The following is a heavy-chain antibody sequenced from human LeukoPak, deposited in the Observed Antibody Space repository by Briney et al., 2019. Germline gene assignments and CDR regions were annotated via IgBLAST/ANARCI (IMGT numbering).Heavy chain of an antibody. Sequence: PGGSLRLSCAASGFSFSRYGMHWVRQAPGKGLEWVAVMSYDGSNIYYGDSVKGRFTISRDNSKNTLFLQMNSLRSEDTAVYYCAKKRADGTYTAIDYWGQGTLVTVSS. CDR3: AKKRADGTYTAIDY. CDR1: GFSFSRYG. D-gene: IGHD5-18*01. CDR2: MSYDGSNI. V-gene: IGHV3-30*18. J-gene: IGHJ4*02.